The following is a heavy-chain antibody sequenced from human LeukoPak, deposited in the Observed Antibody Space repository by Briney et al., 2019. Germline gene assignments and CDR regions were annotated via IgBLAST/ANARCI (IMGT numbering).Heavy chain of an antibody. J-gene: IGHJ5*02. CDR3: ARDIRATLRGRYQNWFDP. D-gene: IGHD3-16*01. V-gene: IGHV4-34*09. Sequence: SETLSLTCAVYGGSFSGYYWSWIRQPPGKGLEWIGYIYYSGSTYYNPSLKSRVTISVDTSKNQFSLKLSSVTAADTAVYYCARDIRATLRGRYQNWFDPWGQGTLVTVSS. CDR1: GGSFSGYY. CDR2: IYYSGST.